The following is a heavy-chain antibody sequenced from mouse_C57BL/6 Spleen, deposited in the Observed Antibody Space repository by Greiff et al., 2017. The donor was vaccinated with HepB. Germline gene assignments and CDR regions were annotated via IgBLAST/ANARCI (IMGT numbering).Heavy chain of an antibody. CDR3: AREGGDYVFAY. J-gene: IGHJ3*01. Sequence: VQLQQSGAELARPGASVKLSCKASGYTFTSYGISWVKQRTGQGLEWIGEIYPRSGNTYYNERFKGKATLTADKYSSTAYMELRSLTSEDSAVYFCAREGGDYVFAYWGQGTLVTVSA. CDR2: IYPRSGNT. CDR1: GYTFTSYG. D-gene: IGHD2-4*01. V-gene: IGHV1-81*01.